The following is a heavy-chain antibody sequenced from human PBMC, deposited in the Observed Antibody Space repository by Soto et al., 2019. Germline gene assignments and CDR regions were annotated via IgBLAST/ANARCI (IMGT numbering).Heavy chain of an antibody. V-gene: IGHV4-30-2*01. CDR2: IYHSGST. D-gene: IGHD3-10*01. CDR1: GGSISSGGYS. CDR3: ARAQITMVRGVIRIDWFDP. Sequence: PSETLSLTCAVSGGSISSGGYSWSWIRQPPGKGLEWIGYIYHSGSTYYNPSLKSRVTISVDRSKNQFSLKLGSVTAADTAVYYCARAQITMVRGVIRIDWFDPWGQGTLVTVSS. J-gene: IGHJ5*02.